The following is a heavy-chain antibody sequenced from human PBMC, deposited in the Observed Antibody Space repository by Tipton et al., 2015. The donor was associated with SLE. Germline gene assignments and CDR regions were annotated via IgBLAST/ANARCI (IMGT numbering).Heavy chain of an antibody. CDR3: ARSESYRYPFDF. D-gene: IGHD3-16*02. CDR2: FFHGGRT. CDR1: GFPISSGYY. V-gene: IGHV4-38-2*01. Sequence: LRLSCDVSGFPISSGYYWGWIRQSPGRGLEWIGSFFHGGRTNYNPSLKSRVTMSVDTSKNQFSLELKSVTAADTAVYFCARSESYRYPFDFWGPGMLATVSS. J-gene: IGHJ4*02.